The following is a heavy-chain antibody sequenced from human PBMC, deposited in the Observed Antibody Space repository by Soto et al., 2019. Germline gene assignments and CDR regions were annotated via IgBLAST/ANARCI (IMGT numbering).Heavy chain of an antibody. V-gene: IGHV4-59*01. J-gene: IGHJ4*02. D-gene: IGHD4-17*01. Sequence: QVQLQESGPGLVKPSETLSLTRTVSGGSITTYQWSWIRQPPGKGLEWIGGYSGFTDYNPSLESRATISVDHSKHHFSLTLRSVTAADTAVYYCARDYGDYSFFFDYWGQGALVTVSS. CDR3: ARDYGDYSFFFDY. CDR2: GYSGFT. CDR1: GGSITTYQ.